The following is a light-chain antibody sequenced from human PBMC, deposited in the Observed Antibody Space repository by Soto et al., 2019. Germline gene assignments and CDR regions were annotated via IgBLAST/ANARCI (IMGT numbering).Light chain of an antibody. J-gene: IGKJ1*01. CDR1: QATNSF. V-gene: IGKV1-9*01. CDR3: RQRNAFPVT. Sequence: DIQLTQSPGFLSVSPGGRVTLTCRASQATNSFSWYQHRPGKVPQLLLSAASTFEGGVHSRFSGSRAGTEVSLTTKDSQQAEVVADYCRQRNAFPVTFGQGTRVDIK. CDR2: AAS.